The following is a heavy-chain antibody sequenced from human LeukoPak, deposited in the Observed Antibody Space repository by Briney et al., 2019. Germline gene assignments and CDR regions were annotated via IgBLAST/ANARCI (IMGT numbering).Heavy chain of an antibody. J-gene: IGHJ4*02. CDR2: INQDGSEK. CDR1: GFTFSSFW. D-gene: IGHD7-27*01. V-gene: IGHV3-7*04. Sequence: KTGGSLRLSCAASGFTFSSFWMTWVGQAPGKGLEWVANINQDGSEKYYVDSVKGRFTISRDNAKNSLYLQMNSLRAEDTAVYYCARAPPFLTSKKNWGSGGYFDYWGQGTLVTVSS. CDR3: ARAPPFLTSKKNWGSGGYFDY.